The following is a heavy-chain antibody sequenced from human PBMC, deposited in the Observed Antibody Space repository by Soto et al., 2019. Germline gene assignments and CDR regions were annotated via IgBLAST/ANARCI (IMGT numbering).Heavy chain of an antibody. J-gene: IGHJ6*02. CDR2: ISGYNGDT. CDR1: GYIFTSYY. CDR3: AKNGQPPYYYGLDV. D-gene: IGHD2-8*01. Sequence: ASVKVSCKASGYIFTSYYISWVRQAPGQGLEWMGWISGYNGDTNYAQKFQGRVSMTIDTSTTTAYMELRSLTSDDTAVYYCAKNGQPPYYYGLDVWGQGTKVTVSS. V-gene: IGHV1-18*01.